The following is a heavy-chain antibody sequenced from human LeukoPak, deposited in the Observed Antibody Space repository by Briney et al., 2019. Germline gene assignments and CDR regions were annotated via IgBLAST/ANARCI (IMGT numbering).Heavy chain of an antibody. D-gene: IGHD6-6*01. V-gene: IGHV4-34*01. CDR2: IYHSGRT. CDR1: GGSFSGYY. CDR3: ARLYSASSGLNYFDY. J-gene: IGHJ4*02. Sequence: PSETLSLTCAVYGGSFSGYYWSWIRQPPGKGLEWNGEIYHSGRTYYNPSLKSRVSISVETSKNQFSLKVSSVTAADTAVYFCARLYSASSGLNYFDYWGQGTLVSVSS.